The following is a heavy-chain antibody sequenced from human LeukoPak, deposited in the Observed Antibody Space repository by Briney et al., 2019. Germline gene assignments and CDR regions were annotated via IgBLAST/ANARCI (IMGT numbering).Heavy chain of an antibody. CDR3: ARATRNGYDY. D-gene: IGHD5-24*01. CDR2: IAHDRTTI. Sequence: GGSLRLSCAASGFTFRIYGMNWVRQAPGKGPEWVSYIAHDRTTIYYKDSVKGRFTMSRDNARTSLYLQMTSLRAEDTAMYYCARATRNGYDYWGQGTLVTVSS. J-gene: IGHJ4*02. V-gene: IGHV3-48*04. CDR1: GFTFRIYG.